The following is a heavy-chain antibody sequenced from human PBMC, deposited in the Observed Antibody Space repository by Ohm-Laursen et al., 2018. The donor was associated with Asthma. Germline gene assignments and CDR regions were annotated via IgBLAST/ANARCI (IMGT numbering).Heavy chain of an antibody. CDR3: ASYDSSADAFDI. V-gene: IGHV1-46*03. Sequence: GASVKVSCKASGYTFTSYYMHWVRQAPGQGLEWMGIINPSGGSTSYAQKFQGRVTMTRDTSTSTVYMELSSLRSEDTAVYYCASYDSSADAFDIWGQGTMVTVSS. D-gene: IGHD3-22*01. J-gene: IGHJ3*02. CDR1: GYTFTSYY. CDR2: INPSGGST.